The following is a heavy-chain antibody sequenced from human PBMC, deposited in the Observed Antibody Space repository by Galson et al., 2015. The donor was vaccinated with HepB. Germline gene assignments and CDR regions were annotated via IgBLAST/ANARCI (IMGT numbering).Heavy chain of an antibody. V-gene: IGHV3-7*03. J-gene: IGHJ4*02. D-gene: IGHD6-19*01. CDR2: IKQDGSEK. CDR3: ARVRGRSYSSGWYVRAGEYYFDY. CDR1: GFTFSSYW. Sequence: SLRLSCAASGFTFSSYWMSWVRQAPGKGLEWVANIKQDGSEKYYVDSVKGRFTISRDNAKNSLYLQMNSLRAEDTAVYYCARVRGRSYSSGWYVRAGEYYFDYWGQGTLVTVSS.